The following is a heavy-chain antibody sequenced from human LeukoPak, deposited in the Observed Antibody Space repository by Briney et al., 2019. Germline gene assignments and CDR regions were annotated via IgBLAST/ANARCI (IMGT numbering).Heavy chain of an antibody. CDR1: GGSITSGGYY. D-gene: IGHD4-17*01. CDR2: IYYSGST. J-gene: IGHJ5*02. Sequence: SETLSLACTVSGGSITSGGYYWSWIRQHPGRGLEWIGYIYYSGSTYYNPSLKSRVTISVDTSKNQFPLKLSSVTAADTAVYYCAREHNYGDYGGWFDPWGQGTLVTVSS. V-gene: IGHV4-31*03. CDR3: AREHNYGDYGGWFDP.